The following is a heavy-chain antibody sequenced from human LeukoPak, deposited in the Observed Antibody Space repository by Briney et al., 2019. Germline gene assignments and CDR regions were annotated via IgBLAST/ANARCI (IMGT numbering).Heavy chain of an antibody. V-gene: IGHV3-30-3*01. CDR3: AKAWDDFWSGYYVH. CDR1: GFTFSSYA. D-gene: IGHD3-3*01. J-gene: IGHJ4*02. Sequence: GGSLRLSCAASGFTFSSYAMHWVRQAPGKGLEWVAVISYDGSNKYYADSVKGRFTISRDNSKNTLYLQMNSLRAEDTAVYYCAKAWDDFWSGYYVHWGQGTLVTVSS. CDR2: ISYDGSNK.